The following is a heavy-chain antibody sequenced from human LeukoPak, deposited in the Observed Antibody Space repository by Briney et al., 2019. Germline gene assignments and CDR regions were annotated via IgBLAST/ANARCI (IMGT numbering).Heavy chain of an antibody. CDR3: ARELGGIDAFDI. CDR2: IYHSGST. D-gene: IGHD1-26*01. CDR1: GGSISSGGYS. J-gene: IGHJ3*02. Sequence: SETLSLTCAVSGGSISSGGYSWSWLRQPPGKGLEWIGYIYHSGSTYYNPSLKSRVTISVDTSKNQFSLKLSSVTAADTAVYYCARELGGIDAFDIWGQGTMVTVSS. V-gene: IGHV4-30-2*01.